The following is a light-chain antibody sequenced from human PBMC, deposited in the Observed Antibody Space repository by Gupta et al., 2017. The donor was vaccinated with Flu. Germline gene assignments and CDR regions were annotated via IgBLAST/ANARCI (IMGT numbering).Light chain of an antibody. CDR3: AAWDDSLNGYV. Sequence: QSVLTQPPSASGTPGPRVTISCSGSSSNIGSNTVNWYQQLPGTSPKLLIYSNNQRPSGVPYRFSGSKSVTSASLAISGLQSEDEADYYCAAWDDSLNGYVFGTGTKFTVL. V-gene: IGLV1-44*01. J-gene: IGLJ1*01. CDR2: SNN. CDR1: SSNIGSNT.